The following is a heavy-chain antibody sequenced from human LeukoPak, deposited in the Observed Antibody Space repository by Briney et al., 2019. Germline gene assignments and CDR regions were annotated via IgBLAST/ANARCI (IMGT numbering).Heavy chain of an antibody. Sequence: GGSLRLSCAASGFTFSTYAMGWVRQAPGKGLEWVSAISGSGGSTYYADSVKGRFTISRDNSKNTLYLQMNSLRVEDTAVYYCAKGRSWDIAAAGTTDYWGQGTLVTVSS. J-gene: IGHJ4*02. V-gene: IGHV3-23*01. CDR3: AKGRSWDIAAAGTTDY. D-gene: IGHD6-13*01. CDR2: ISGSGGST. CDR1: GFTFSTYA.